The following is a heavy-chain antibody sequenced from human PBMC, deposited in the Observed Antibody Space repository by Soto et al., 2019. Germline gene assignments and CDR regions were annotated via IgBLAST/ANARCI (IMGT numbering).Heavy chain of an antibody. CDR2: INPILSMS. Sequence: QVQLVQSGAEVKKPGSSVKVSCKASGDTFSFYTINWVRQAPGLGLEWVGRINPILSMSNYAQKFQGRVTMTADKSTSTAYMELRSLRSEDTAMYFWATSYGSGYRAFDSWGQGALGTVSS. J-gene: IGHJ4*02. D-gene: IGHD3-10*01. CDR3: ATSYGSGYRAFDS. CDR1: GDTFSFYT. V-gene: IGHV1-69*02.